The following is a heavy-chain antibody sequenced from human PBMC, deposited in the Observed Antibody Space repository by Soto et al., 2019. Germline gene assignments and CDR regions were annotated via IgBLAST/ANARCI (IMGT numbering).Heavy chain of an antibody. CDR2: IYYSGST. CDR3: ARVGSVVRGVILAPQSYFDY. CDR1: GGSISSGGYC. Sequence: PSETLSLTCTVSGGSISSGGYCWSWIRQHPGKGLEWIGYIYYSGSTYYNPSLKSRVTISVDTSKNQFSLKLSSVTAADTAVYYCARVGSVVRGVILAPQSYFDYWGQGTLVTVSS. J-gene: IGHJ4*02. V-gene: IGHV4-31*03. D-gene: IGHD3-10*01.